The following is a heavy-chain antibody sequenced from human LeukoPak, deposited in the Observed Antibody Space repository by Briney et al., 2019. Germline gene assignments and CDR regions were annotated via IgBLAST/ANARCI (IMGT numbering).Heavy chain of an antibody. D-gene: IGHD3-22*01. V-gene: IGHV3-21*01. CDR1: GFTFSSYS. CDR3: ARDSVPRSGYLYHFDY. CDR2: ISSSSSYI. J-gene: IGHJ4*02. Sequence: GGSLRLSCAASGFTFSSYSMNWVRQAPGKGLEWVSSISSSSSYIYYADSVKGRFTISRDNAKNSLYLQMNSLRAEDTAVYYCARDSVPRSGYLYHFDYWGQGTLVTVSS.